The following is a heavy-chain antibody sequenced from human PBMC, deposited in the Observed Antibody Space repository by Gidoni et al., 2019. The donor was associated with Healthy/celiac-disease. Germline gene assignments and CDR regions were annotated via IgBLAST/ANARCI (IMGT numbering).Heavy chain of an antibody. CDR3: AKDLWVATY. J-gene: IGHJ4*02. V-gene: IGHV3-23*01. CDR2: ISGSGGST. Sequence: EVQLLESGGGLVQSGGSLRLSCAASGFTFSSYAIRVVRQAPGEGLEWVSVISGSGGSTYYADSVKGRFTISRDNSKNTLYLQMNSLRAEDTAVYYCAKDLWVATYWGQGTLVTVSS. D-gene: IGHD5-12*01. CDR1: GFTFSSYA.